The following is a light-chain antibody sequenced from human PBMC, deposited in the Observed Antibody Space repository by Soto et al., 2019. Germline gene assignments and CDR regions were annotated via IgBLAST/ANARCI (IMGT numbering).Light chain of an antibody. CDR3: QQYGSLWT. V-gene: IGKV3-20*01. Sequence: LVLTQSPGTLSFSPGESATLSFRASQPVISNFLAWYQQKPGQAPRLLIYGVSSRASGIPDRLFGSGSGTEFTLTINRMEPEDFAVYYCQQYGSLWTFGQGTKVDIK. J-gene: IGKJ1*01. CDR1: QPVISNF. CDR2: GVS.